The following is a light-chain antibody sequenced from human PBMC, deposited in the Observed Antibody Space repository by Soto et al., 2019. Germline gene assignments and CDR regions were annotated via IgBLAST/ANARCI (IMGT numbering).Light chain of an antibody. J-gene: IGLJ2*01. V-gene: IGLV6-57*04. CDR1: SGSIASNY. CDR3: QSYDSTNLVV. CDR2: EDY. Sequence: FMLTQPHSVSESPGKTVTISCTRSSGSIASNYVQWYQQRPGSAPTNVIYEDYQRPSGVPDRFSGSIDRSANSASLTISGLQTEDEADYYCQSYDSTNLVVFGGGTKLTVL.